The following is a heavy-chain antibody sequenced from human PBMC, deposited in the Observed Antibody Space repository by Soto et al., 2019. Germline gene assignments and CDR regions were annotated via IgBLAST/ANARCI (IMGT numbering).Heavy chain of an antibody. Sequence: EVQLVESGGGLVQPGESLRLSCAASGFTFSYYWMHWVRQAPGKGLVWVSRIHSDGSSTTYADSVKGRFTISRDNARNTVYLQMNTLRVDDTAVYYCARGDRGAFDIWGQGTVVTVPS. J-gene: IGHJ3*02. CDR3: ARGDRGAFDI. D-gene: IGHD1-26*01. CDR2: IHSDGSST. CDR1: GFTFSYYW. V-gene: IGHV3-74*01.